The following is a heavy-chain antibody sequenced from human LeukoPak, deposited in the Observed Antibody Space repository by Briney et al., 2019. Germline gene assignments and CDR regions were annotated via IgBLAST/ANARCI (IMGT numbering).Heavy chain of an antibody. J-gene: IGHJ6*03. D-gene: IGHD1-14*01. CDR1: GFTFSGYA. CDR2: ISGSGGST. CDR3: AKGLTGNYYYYYYMDV. Sequence: GGSLRLSCAASGFTFSGYAMSWVRQAPGKGLEWVSVISGSGGSTYYADSVKGRFTISRDNSKNTLYLQMNSLRAEDTAVYYCAKGLTGNYYYYYYMDVWGKGTTVTVSS. V-gene: IGHV3-23*01.